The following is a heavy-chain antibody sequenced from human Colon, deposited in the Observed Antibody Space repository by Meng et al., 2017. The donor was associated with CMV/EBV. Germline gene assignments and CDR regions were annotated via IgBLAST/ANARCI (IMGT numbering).Heavy chain of an antibody. V-gene: IGHV4-61*01. D-gene: IGHD2-15*01. CDR1: GGSVTSGSYY. CDR2: IYYSGST. Sequence: SETLSLTCTVSGGSVTSGSYYCSWIRQPPVKGLEWIGYIYYSGSTNYNPTLKSRVTISVDTSKNQFSLKLSSVTAADTAVYYCARAPMTPHYYYYYGMDVWGQGTTVTVSS. CDR3: ARAPMTPHYYYYYGMDV. J-gene: IGHJ6*02.